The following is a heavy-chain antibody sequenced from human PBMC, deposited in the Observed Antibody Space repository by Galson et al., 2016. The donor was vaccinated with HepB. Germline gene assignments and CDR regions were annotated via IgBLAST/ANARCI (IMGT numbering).Heavy chain of an antibody. CDR1: GFPFSSYA. J-gene: IGHJ4*02. CDR2: ITIYGGRT. D-gene: IGHD3-3*01. V-gene: IGHV3-64D*06. Sequence: SLRLSCAASGFPFSSYAMYWVRQAPGKGLEFVSAITIYGGRTHYADSVKGRFTISRDDSKNTLNLQMSRLRTEDTAVYYCVRGRVNDFWSGYTERATHYFDSWGQGHLVTVAS. CDR3: VRGRVNDFWSGYTERATHYFDS.